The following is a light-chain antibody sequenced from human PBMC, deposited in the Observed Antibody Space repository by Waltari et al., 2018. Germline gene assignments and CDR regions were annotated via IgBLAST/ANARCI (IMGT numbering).Light chain of an antibody. CDR2: DGY. CDR3: CSDAGSYTLI. CDR1: SSDVGGYNY. V-gene: IGLV2-11*01. Sequence: QSALTQPRSVSGSPGQSVTISCTGTSSDVGGYNYVTWYQHQPGKAPKLMLYDGYKRPSGLSDRFSCSKSGNTASLTIPGLQVVYGADYYCCSDAGSYTLIFGGGTKLTVL. J-gene: IGLJ2*01.